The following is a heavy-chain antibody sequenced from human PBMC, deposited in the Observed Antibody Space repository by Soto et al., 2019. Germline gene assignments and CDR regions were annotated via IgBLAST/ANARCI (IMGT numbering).Heavy chain of an antibody. CDR1: GGSISSSSYY. Sequence: QLQLQESGPGLVKPSETLSLTCTVSGGSISSSSYYWGWIRQPPGKGLEWIGSIYYSGSTYYNPSLKSRVTISVDTSMNQFSLKLSSVTAADTAVYYCARQPAYYYDSSGPTFDYWGQGTLVTVSS. CDR3: ARQPAYYYDSSGPTFDY. D-gene: IGHD3-22*01. J-gene: IGHJ4*02. V-gene: IGHV4-39*01. CDR2: IYYSGST.